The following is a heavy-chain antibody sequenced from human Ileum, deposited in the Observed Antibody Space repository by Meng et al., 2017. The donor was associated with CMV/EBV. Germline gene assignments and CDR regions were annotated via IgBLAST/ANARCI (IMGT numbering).Heavy chain of an antibody. CDR2: ISYDGRNK. CDR1: TFTFSTYA. CDR3: AGRDSNLSDY. J-gene: IGHJ4*02. V-gene: IGHV3-30*04. Sequence: GESLKISCASSTFTFSTYAIHWVRQAPGKGLEWVALISYDGRNKYYADSVKGRFTNNSDNSKNMVYLQMNSMKAEDTAVYYYAGRDSNLSDYWGQGTLVTVSS. D-gene: IGHD6-6*01.